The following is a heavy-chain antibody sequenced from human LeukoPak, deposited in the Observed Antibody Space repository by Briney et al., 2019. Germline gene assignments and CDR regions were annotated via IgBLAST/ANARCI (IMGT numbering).Heavy chain of an antibody. V-gene: IGHV3-74*01. J-gene: IGHJ4*02. D-gene: IGHD3-22*01. CDR2: INSDGSGT. Sequence: SGGSLRLSCAASGFTFSSYWMHWVRQAPGKGLVWVSRINSDGSGTTYADSVKGRFTISRDNAKNTLYLQMNSVRAEDTAVYYCTRTAYDSSAYYDYGGQGILVTVSS. CDR3: TRTAYDSSAYYDY. CDR1: GFTFSSYW.